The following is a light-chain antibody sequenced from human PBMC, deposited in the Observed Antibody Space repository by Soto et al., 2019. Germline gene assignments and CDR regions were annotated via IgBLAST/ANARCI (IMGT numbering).Light chain of an antibody. CDR3: QQTNSLPLT. CDR1: QGIDNW. J-gene: IGKJ4*01. Sequence: DTQMTQPTSSVSASVGDRFTITCRASQGIDNWLAWYQKKPGKAPKLLIYGASHLQFGVPSRFSGSGSGTDFTLTISSLQPEDFATYFCQQTNSLPLTFGGGTKVDI. V-gene: IGKV1D-12*01. CDR2: GAS.